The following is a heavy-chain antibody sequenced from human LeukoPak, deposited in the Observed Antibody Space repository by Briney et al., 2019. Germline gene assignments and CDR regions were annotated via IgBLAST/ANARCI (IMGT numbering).Heavy chain of an antibody. CDR3: ARAGISELRYFDWLSPVLDY. Sequence: SVKVSCKASGGTFSSYAISWVRQSPGQGLEWMGGIIPIFGTENYAQKFQGRVTITTDESTSTASMELSSLRSEDTAVYYCARAGISELRYFDWLSPVLDYWGQGTLVTVSS. CDR1: GGTFSSYA. D-gene: IGHD3-9*01. V-gene: IGHV1-69*05. J-gene: IGHJ4*02. CDR2: IIPIFGTE.